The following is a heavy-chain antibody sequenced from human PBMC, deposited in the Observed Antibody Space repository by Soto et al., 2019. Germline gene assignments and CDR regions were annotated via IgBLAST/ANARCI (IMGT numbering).Heavy chain of an antibody. CDR1: GFTFSSYG. V-gene: IGHV3-30*18. CDR3: AKFGVQWVSSSESGFDP. D-gene: IGHD6-6*01. J-gene: IGHJ5*02. Sequence: QVQLVESGGGVVQPGRSLRLSCAASGFTFSSYGMHWVRQAPGKGLEWVAVTSYAGSNKYYADSVKGRFTISRDNSKNTLYLQMNSLRAEDTAVYYCAKFGVQWVSSSESGFDPWGKGTMVTVCS. CDR2: TSYAGSNK.